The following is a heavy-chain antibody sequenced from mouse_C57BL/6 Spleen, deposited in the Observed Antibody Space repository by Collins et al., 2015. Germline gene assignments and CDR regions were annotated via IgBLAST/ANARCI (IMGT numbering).Heavy chain of an antibody. CDR3: ARGGGNWYFDV. V-gene: IGHV2-9*02. Sequence: QVQLKESGPGLVAPSQSLSITCTVSGFSLTSYGVHWVRQPPGKGLEWLGVIWAGGSTNYNSALMSRLSISKDNPKSQVFLKMNSLQTDDTAMYYCARGGGNWYFDVWGAGTTVTVSS. CDR2: IWAGGST. J-gene: IGHJ1*01. CDR1: GFSLTSYG.